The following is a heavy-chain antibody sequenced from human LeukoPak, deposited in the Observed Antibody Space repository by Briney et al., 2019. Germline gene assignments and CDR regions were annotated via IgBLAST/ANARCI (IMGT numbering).Heavy chain of an antibody. CDR2: ISSSSSYI. CDR3: ARRSSGWYGFDAFDI. Sequence: GGSLRLSCAASGFTFSSYSMNWVRQAPGKRLEWVSSISSSSSYIYYADSVKGRFTISRDNAKNSLYLQMNSLRAEDTAVYYCARRSSGWYGFDAFDIWGQGTMVTVSS. D-gene: IGHD6-19*01. V-gene: IGHV3-21*01. CDR1: GFTFSSYS. J-gene: IGHJ3*02.